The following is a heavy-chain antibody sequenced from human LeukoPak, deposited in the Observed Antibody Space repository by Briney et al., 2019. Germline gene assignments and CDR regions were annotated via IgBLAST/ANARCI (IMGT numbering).Heavy chain of an antibody. Sequence: SETLSLTCSLSGGSISNYYWSWIRQPPGKALEWIGYIYYTGTTKYNPSLKSRATISLDTSKNQFSLKLTSVTAADTALFFCARGYDIDVWGQGTTVTVSS. J-gene: IGHJ6*02. CDR2: IYYTGTT. CDR1: GGSISNYY. CDR3: ARGYDIDV. V-gene: IGHV4-59*01.